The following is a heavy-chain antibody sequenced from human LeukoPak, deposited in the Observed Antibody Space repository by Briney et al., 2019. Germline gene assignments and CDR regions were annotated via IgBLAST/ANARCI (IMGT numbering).Heavy chain of an antibody. J-gene: IGHJ6*02. CDR3: AKDLQDIVVVVAATYYYYYGMDV. Sequence: GGSLTLSCAASGFTFRDAAMTWVRQAPGKGLEWVAVISYDGSNKYYVDSVKGRFTISRDNSKNTLYLQMNSLRAEDTAVYYCAKDLQDIVVVVAATYYYYYGMDVWGQGTTVTVSS. D-gene: IGHD2-15*01. V-gene: IGHV3-30*18. CDR1: GFTFRDAA. CDR2: ISYDGSNK.